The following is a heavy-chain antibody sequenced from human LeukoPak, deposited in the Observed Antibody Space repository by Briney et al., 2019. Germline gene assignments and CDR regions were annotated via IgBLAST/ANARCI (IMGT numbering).Heavy chain of an antibody. D-gene: IGHD6-13*01. Sequence: SETLSLTCTVSGGSISTYYWGWIRQAPGEGLEWIGRIYTSGSTNYNPSLKSRVTMSVDTSKNQFSLKLSSVTAADTAVYYCARVRLHSSSWYLDYFDYWGQGTLVTVSS. CDR1: GGSISTYY. CDR2: IYTSGST. V-gene: IGHV4-4*07. J-gene: IGHJ4*02. CDR3: ARVRLHSSSWYLDYFDY.